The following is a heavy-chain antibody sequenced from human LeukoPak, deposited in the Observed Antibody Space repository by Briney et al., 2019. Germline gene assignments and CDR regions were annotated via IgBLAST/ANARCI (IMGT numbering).Heavy chain of an antibody. Sequence: PGGSLRLSCAASGFTFSSYSMNWVRQAPGKGLEWVSSISSSSSYIYYADSVKGRFTISRDNAKNSLYLQMNSLRAEDTAVYYCARDFMGSSSSEVDYWGQGILVTVSS. D-gene: IGHD6-6*01. CDR1: GFTFSSYS. J-gene: IGHJ4*02. CDR2: ISSSSSYI. V-gene: IGHV3-21*01. CDR3: ARDFMGSSSSEVDY.